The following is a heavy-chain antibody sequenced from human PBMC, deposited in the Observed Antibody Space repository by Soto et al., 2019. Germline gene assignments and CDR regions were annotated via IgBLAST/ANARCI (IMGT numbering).Heavy chain of an antibody. CDR2: ISSNGVGT. CDR3: ARRARPDFYYMAV. V-gene: IGHV3-64*01. D-gene: IGHD6-6*01. Sequence: EVQLAESGGGLAQPGGSLRLSCAASGFTLSGYAMDWVRQAPGKGLEYVSCISSNGVGTYYANSVQGRFTISRDNSKNTVYLQMGSLSPEDMAVYYCARRARPDFYYMAVWGKGTTVTVSS. CDR1: GFTLSGYA. J-gene: IGHJ6*03.